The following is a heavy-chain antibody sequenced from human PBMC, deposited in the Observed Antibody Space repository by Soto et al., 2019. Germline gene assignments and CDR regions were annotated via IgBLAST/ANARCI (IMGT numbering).Heavy chain of an antibody. V-gene: IGHV3-33*01. J-gene: IGHJ4*02. Sequence: QVQLVESGGGVVQPGRSLRLSCAASGFTFSSYGMHWVRKAPGKGLEWVAVIWYDGSNKYYADSVKGRFTISRDNSKNTLYLQMNSLRAEDTAVYYCARDRYQGGLFDYWGQGTLVTVSS. CDR1: GFTFSSYG. CDR2: IWYDGSNK. D-gene: IGHD2-2*01. CDR3: ARDRYQGGLFDY.